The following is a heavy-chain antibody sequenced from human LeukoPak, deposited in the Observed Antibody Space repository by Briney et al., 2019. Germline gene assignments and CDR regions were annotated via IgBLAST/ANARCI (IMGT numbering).Heavy chain of an antibody. CDR3: ARGDGHNLDY. J-gene: IGHJ4*02. CDR2: IYTSGST. Sequence: SQTLSLTCTVSGGSISSGSYYWSWIRQPAGKGLEWIGRIYTSGSTNYNPSLKSRVTISVDTSKNQFSLKLSSVTAADTAVYYCARGDGHNLDYWGQGTLVTVSS. D-gene: IGHD5-24*01. CDR1: GGSISSGSYY. V-gene: IGHV4-61*02.